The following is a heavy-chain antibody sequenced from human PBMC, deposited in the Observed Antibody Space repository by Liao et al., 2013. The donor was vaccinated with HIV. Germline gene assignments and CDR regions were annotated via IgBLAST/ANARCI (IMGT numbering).Heavy chain of an antibody. CDR1: GGSISSFQ. D-gene: IGHD3-3*01. J-gene: IGHJ5*02. CDR2: IYTSGST. Sequence: QVQLQESGPGLVKPSETLPLTCTVSGGSISSFQWNWIRQPAGKGLEWIGRIYTSGSTNYNPSLKSRVTISVDTSKNQFSLKLSSVTAADTAVYYCARAYYDFWSAHHGWFDPWGQGTLVTVSS. CDR3: ARAYYDFWSAHHGWFDP. V-gene: IGHV4-4*07.